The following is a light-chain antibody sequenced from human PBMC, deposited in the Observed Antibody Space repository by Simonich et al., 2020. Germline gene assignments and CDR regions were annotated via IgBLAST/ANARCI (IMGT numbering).Light chain of an antibody. V-gene: IGKV3D-20*01. CDR1: QSVRSSY. CDR3: QQYGSSPPIT. CDR2: DAS. J-gene: IGKJ5*01. Sequence: EIVMTQSPATLSVSPGERATLSCRASQSVRSSYLAWYQQKPGLAPRLLIYDASSRATGIPDRFSGSGSGTDFTLTISRLEPEDFAVYYCQQYGSSPPITFGQGTRLEIK.